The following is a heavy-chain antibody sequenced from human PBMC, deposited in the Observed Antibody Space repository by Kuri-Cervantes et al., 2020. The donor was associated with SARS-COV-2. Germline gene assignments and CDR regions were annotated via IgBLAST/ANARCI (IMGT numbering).Heavy chain of an antibody. CDR3: ARTGYYGSGGDNWFDP. Sequence: GGSLRLSCKAPESTFPNYDINWVRQATGQGLEWMGMVKTNSGNTLYAQIFQGRVTITTDESTSTAYMELSSLRSEDTAVYYCARTGYYGSGGDNWFDPWGQGTLVTVSS. CDR2: VKTNSGNT. J-gene: IGHJ5*02. CDR1: ESTFPNYD. V-gene: IGHV1-8*01. D-gene: IGHD3-10*01.